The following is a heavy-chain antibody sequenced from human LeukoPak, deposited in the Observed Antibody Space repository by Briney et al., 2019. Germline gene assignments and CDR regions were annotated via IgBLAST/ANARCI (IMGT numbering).Heavy chain of an antibody. V-gene: IGHV3-33*01. CDR3: ARELFGSGSCPDY. CDR2: VWHDGSNR. Sequence: GGSLRLSCTAPGFTFSSYAIHWSRQAPRKGLGWVALVWHDGSNRYYADSVKGGFTISRNNSKNTVYLQMNSLTAEDTAVYYCARELFGSGSCPDYWGQGTLVTVSS. CDR1: GFTFSSYA. D-gene: IGHD3-10*01. J-gene: IGHJ4*02.